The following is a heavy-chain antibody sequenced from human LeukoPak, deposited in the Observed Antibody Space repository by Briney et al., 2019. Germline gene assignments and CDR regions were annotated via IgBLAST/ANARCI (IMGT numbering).Heavy chain of an antibody. CDR2: IIPIFGTA. CDR3: ARSYSSGWYSLIGFDP. V-gene: IGHV1-69*06. D-gene: IGHD6-19*01. Sequence: ASVKVSCKASGGTFSSYAISWVRQAPGQGLEWMGGIIPIFGTANYAQKFQGRVTITADKSTSTAYMELSSLRSEDTAVYYCARSYSSGWYSLIGFDPWGQGTLVTVSS. CDR1: GGTFSSYA. J-gene: IGHJ5*02.